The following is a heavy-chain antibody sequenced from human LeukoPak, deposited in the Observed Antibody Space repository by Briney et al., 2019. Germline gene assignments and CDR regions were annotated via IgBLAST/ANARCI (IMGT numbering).Heavy chain of an antibody. CDR1: GFTFSNAW. V-gene: IGHV3-15*01. J-gene: IGHJ4*02. Sequence: GGSLRLSCAASGFTFSNAWMSWVRQAPGKGLEWVGRIKSKTDGGTTDYAAPVKGRFTISRDDSKNTLYLQMDSLKTEDTAVYYCTTSACANGVCYTSVDYWGQGTLVTVSS. D-gene: IGHD2-8*01. CDR3: TTSACANGVCYTSVDY. CDR2: IKSKTDGGTT.